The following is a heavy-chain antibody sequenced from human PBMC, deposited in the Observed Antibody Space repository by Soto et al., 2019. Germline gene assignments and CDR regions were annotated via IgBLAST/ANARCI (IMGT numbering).Heavy chain of an antibody. Sequence: QITLKESGPTLVKPTQTLTLTCTFSGFSLSTSGVGVGWIRQPPGKALEWLALIYWNDDKRYSPSLKSRLTITKDTSKNQVVLTMTNMDPVDTATYYCAHRRVGLRLGELSLEFDYWGQGTLVTVSS. D-gene: IGHD3-16*02. J-gene: IGHJ4*02. CDR2: IYWNDDK. CDR1: GFSLSTSGVG. V-gene: IGHV2-5*01. CDR3: AHRRVGLRLGELSLEFDY.